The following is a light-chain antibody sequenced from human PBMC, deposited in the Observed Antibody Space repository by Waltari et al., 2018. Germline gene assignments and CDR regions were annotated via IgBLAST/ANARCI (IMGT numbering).Light chain of an antibody. CDR3: SSYTSSSTLGV. Sequence: QSALTQPASVSASPGQSITVSCTGTSSDVDRDTYVPWYQQHPGKAPNLMIYEVSNRPSGVSDRFSGSKSGNTASLTISGLQAEDEAVYFCSSYTSSSTLGVFGTGTKVTVL. CDR1: SSDVDRDTY. V-gene: IGLV2-14*01. CDR2: EVS. J-gene: IGLJ1*01.